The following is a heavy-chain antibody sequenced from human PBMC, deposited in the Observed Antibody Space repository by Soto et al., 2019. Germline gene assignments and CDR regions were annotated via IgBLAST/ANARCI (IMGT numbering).Heavy chain of an antibody. Sequence: EVQLVESGGGLVKPGGSLRLSCAASGFTFSNACMSWVRQAPGKGLEWVGRIKSKTDGGTTDYAAPVKGRFTISRDDSKNTLYLQMNSLKTEDTAVYYCATGYYGDYPFDSWGQGTLVTVSS. J-gene: IGHJ4*02. CDR3: ATGYYGDYPFDS. D-gene: IGHD4-17*01. V-gene: IGHV3-15*01. CDR1: GFTFSNAC. CDR2: IKSKTDGGTT.